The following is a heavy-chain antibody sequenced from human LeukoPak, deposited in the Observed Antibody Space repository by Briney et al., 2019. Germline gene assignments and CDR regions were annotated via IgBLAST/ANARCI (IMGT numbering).Heavy chain of an antibody. J-gene: IGHJ4*02. Sequence: GASVKVSCKASGYTFTSYYMHWVRQAPGQGLEWMGIINPSGGSTSYAQKFQGRVTMTRDTSTSTVYMELSSLRSEDTAVYYCARDREDYGGSHYFDYWGQGTLVTVSS. CDR1: GYTFTSYY. V-gene: IGHV1-46*01. D-gene: IGHD4-17*01. CDR2: INPSGGST. CDR3: ARDREDYGGSHYFDY.